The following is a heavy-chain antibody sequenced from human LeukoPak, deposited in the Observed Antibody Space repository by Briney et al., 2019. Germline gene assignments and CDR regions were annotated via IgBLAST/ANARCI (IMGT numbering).Heavy chain of an antibody. CDR1: GVSIGSYY. CDR2: IYYSGST. CDR3: ARDGSSGYTPFDY. D-gene: IGHD3-22*01. V-gene: IGHV4-59*01. Sequence: SETLSLTCTVSGVSIGSYYWSWIRQPPGKGLEWIGYIYYSGSTNYNPSLKGRVTISVDTSKNQFSLKLSSVTAADTAVYYCARDGSSGYTPFDYWGQGTLVTVSS. J-gene: IGHJ4*02.